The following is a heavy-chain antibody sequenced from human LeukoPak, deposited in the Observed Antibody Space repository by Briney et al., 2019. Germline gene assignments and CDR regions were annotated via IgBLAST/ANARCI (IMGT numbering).Heavy chain of an antibody. CDR3: ARGGYSSSSYFYYYMDV. CDR1: GFTLSTYD. D-gene: IGHD6-6*01. CDR2: ISSSSSNI. Sequence: GGSLRLSCAASGFTLSTYDMHWVRQAPGKGLEWVSYISSSSSNIYDADSMKGRFTLSRDNTKNSLYLQMNSLRDEDTAVHYCARGGYSSSSYFYYYMDVWGKGTTVTISS. J-gene: IGHJ6*03. V-gene: IGHV3-21*06.